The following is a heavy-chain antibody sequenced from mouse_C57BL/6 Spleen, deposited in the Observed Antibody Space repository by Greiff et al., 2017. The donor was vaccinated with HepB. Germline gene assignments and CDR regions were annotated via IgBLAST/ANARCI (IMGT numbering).Heavy chain of an antibody. CDR1: GYTFTSYW. V-gene: IGHV1-64*01. D-gene: IGHD3-2*02. J-gene: IGHJ2*01. Sequence: QVQLQQSGAELVKPGASVKLSCKASGYTFTSYWMHWVKQRPGQGLEWIGMIHPNSGSTNYNEKFKSKATLTVDKSTSTAYMQLSSLTSEDSAVYYCARGGQLRPYYFDYWGKGTTLTVSS. CDR3: ARGGQLRPYYFDY. CDR2: IHPNSGST.